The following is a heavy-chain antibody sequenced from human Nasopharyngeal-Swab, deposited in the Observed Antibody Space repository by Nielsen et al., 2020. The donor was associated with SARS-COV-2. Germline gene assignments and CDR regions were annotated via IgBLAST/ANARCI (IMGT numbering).Heavy chain of an antibody. CDR1: GGSISSSSYY. CDR2: IYYSGST. CDR3: ARNPFEFDAFDI. J-gene: IGHJ3*02. D-gene: IGHD3-16*01. Sequence: SETLSLTCTVSGGSISSSSYYWGWIRQPPGKGLEWIGSIYYSGSTYYNPSLKSRVTISVDTSKNQFSLKLSSVTAADTAVYYCARNPFEFDAFDIWGQGTMVTVSS. V-gene: IGHV4-39*07.